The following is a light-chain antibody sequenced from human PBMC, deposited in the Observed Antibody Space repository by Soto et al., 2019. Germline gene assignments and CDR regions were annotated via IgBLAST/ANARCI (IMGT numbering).Light chain of an antibody. CDR3: QQYSDLPRT. CDR2: GAS. J-gene: IGKJ1*01. V-gene: IGKV3-20*01. Sequence: EIVLTQSPGTLSLSPGERATLSCRASQSVSSNYLAWYQQKPGQAPSLLIYGASSRATGIPDRLSGSGSRKDFPITISILEADDVAVYYCQQYSDLPRTFGQGTKVEIK. CDR1: QSVSSNY.